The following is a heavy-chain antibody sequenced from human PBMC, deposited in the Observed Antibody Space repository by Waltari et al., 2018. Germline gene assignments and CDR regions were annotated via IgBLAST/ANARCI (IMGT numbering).Heavy chain of an antibody. J-gene: IGHJ4*02. CDR1: GGSISSYY. CDR3: ARGEIKVFDS. CDR2: FYYSGST. V-gene: IGHV4-59*01. Sequence: QVQLQESGPGLVKPSETLSLTCPVSGGSISSYYWSWIRQPPGKGLEWIGYFYYSGSTNYNPSLKSRVTISVDTSKNQFSLKLSSVTAADTAVYYCARGEIKVFDSWGQGTLVTVSS.